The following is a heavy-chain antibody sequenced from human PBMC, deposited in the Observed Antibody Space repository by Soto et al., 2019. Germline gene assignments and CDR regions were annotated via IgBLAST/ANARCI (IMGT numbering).Heavy chain of an antibody. D-gene: IGHD3-16*01. CDR1: GFTFSSYA. CDR3: EKAETSSLRPNWLDP. CDR2: ISGSGGST. J-gene: IGHJ5*02. V-gene: IGHV3-23*01. Sequence: PGGSLRLSCAASGFTFSSYAMSWVRQAPGKGLEWVSGISGSGGSTYYADSVKGRFTISRDNSKNTLYLQMNSLRAEDTAVYYCEKAETSSLRPNWLDPWGQGTLVTVYS.